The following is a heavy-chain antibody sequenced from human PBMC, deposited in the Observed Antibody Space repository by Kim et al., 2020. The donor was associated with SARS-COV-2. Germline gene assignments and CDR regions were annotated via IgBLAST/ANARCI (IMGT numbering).Heavy chain of an antibody. Sequence: GGSLRLSCIVSGFSIGDDYMSWVRQAPGKGLEWVSVVYIGGAYYAESMKGRFSISNDYSKNTVYLQLNNLTPEDTAVYYCARDRRSIPGALQYGLDIWGQGTTVIVSS. V-gene: IGHV3-66*02. CDR3: ARDRRSIPGALQYGLDI. J-gene: IGHJ6*02. CDR1: GFSIGDDY. CDR2: VYIGGA. D-gene: IGHD2-8*02.